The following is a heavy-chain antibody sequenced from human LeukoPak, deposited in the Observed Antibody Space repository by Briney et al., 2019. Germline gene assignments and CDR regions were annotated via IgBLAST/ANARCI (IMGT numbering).Heavy chain of an antibody. CDR2: MNPNSGHT. D-gene: IGHD1-26*01. CDR3: TGCGRIRCSLDSIDF. J-gene: IGHJ4*02. V-gene: IGHV1-8*01. CDR1: GSTFTSYD. Sequence: ASVKVSCEASGSTFTSYDINWVRQATGQGLEWMGWMNPNSGHTGYAQKFQGRVTMTRNTSVSTAYMELSSLTSEDTAVYYCTGCGRIRCSLDSIDFWGQGTLVTVSS.